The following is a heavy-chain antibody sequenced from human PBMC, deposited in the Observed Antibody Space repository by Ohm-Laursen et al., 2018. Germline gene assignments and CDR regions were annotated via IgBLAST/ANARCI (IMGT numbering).Heavy chain of an antibody. J-gene: IGHJ5*02. Sequence: SLRLSCAASGFTFSSYEMNWVRQAPGKGLEWVSVIYSGGSTYYADSVKGRFTISRDNSKNTLYLQMNSLRAEDTAVYYCATIGESSPWGQGTLVTVSS. CDR1: GFTFSSYE. CDR2: IYSGGST. V-gene: IGHV3-66*01. CDR3: ATIGESSP. D-gene: IGHD3-10*01.